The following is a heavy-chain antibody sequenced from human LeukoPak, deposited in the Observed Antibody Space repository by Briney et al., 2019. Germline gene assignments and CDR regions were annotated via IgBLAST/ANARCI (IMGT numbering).Heavy chain of an antibody. J-gene: IGHJ3*02. CDR3: ARDGPVAGRVWAFDI. V-gene: IGHV4-4*02. D-gene: IGHD6-19*01. CDR2: IYHSGST. Sequence: SETLSLTCAVSGGSISSSNWWSWVRQPPGKGLEWIGEIYHSGSTNYNPSLKSRVTISVDKSKNQFSLKLSSVTAADTAVYYCARDGPVAGRVWAFDIWGQGTMVTVSS. CDR1: GGSISSSNW.